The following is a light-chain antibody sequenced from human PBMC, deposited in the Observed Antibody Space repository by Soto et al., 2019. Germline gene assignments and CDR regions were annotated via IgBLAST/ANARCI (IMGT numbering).Light chain of an antibody. CDR1: QSVSRY. CDR2: DAS. CDR3: QQRSNWPPYT. Sequence: EIVLTQSPATLSLSPGERATLSCRASQSVSRYLAWYQQKPGQAPRVLIYDASNRATGIPARFSGSGSGTDFTLTISSREPEDFAVYYCQQRSNWPPYTFGQGTKLEIK. J-gene: IGKJ2*01. V-gene: IGKV3-11*01.